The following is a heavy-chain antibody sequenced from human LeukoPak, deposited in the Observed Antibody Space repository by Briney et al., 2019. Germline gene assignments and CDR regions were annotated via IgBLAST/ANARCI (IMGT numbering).Heavy chain of an antibody. CDR1: GYTFTGYY. J-gene: IGHJ6*03. Sequence: ASVKVSCKASGYTFTGYYMHWVRQAPGQGLEWMGWINPNSGGTNYAQKFQGRVTMTRDTSISTAYMELSRLRSDDTAVYYCARNYQNQWLVDYYYYYMDVWGKGTTVTISS. CDR2: INPNSGGT. D-gene: IGHD6-19*01. V-gene: IGHV1-2*02. CDR3: ARNYQNQWLVDYYYYYMDV.